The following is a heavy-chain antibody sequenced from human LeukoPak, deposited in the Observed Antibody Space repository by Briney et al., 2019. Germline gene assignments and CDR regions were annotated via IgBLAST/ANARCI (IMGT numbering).Heavy chain of an antibody. D-gene: IGHD5-18*01. CDR1: GGSIRTYY. V-gene: IGHV4-59*08. J-gene: IGHJ6*02. Sequence: SETLSLTCSVSGGSIRTYYWSWIRQPPGKGLEWIGYVYSSGNTNYNPSLKSRVTISIETSRSQFSLKLHSVTAADTAVYYCARVQAMVTGSPLATNYGMDVWGQGTTVTVSS. CDR3: ARVQAMVTGSPLATNYGMDV. CDR2: VYSSGNT.